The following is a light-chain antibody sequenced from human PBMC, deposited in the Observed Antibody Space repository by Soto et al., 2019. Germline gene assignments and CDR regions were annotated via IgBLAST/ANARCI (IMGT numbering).Light chain of an antibody. V-gene: IGLV2-14*01. CDR2: DVS. J-gene: IGLJ2*01. CDR3: SSYVSSSTYVV. CDR1: SSDVGGYKF. Sequence: QSALTQPASVSGSPGQSITISCTATSSDVGGYKFVSWFQQHPGKAPKLMIYDVSDRPSGVSNRFSGSKSGNTASLTISGLQAEDEADYYCSSYVSSSTYVVFGGGTKLTVL.